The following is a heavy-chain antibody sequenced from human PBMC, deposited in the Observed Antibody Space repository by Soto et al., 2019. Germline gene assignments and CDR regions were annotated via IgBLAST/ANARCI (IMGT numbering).Heavy chain of an antibody. J-gene: IGHJ6*02. V-gene: IGHV1-18*01. CDR1: GYTFTSYG. CDR3: ARDAYCSGGSCYPVEYYYGMDV. CDR2: ISAYNGNT. Sequence: ASVKVSCKASGYTFTSYGISWVRQAPGQGLEWMGWISAYNGNTNYAQKLQGRVTMTTDTSTSTAYMELRSLRSDDTAVYYCARDAYCSGGSCYPVEYYYGMDVWGQGTTVTVSS. D-gene: IGHD2-15*01.